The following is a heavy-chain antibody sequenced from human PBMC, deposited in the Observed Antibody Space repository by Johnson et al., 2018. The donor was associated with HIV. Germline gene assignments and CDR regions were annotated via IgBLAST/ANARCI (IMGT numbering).Heavy chain of an antibody. Sequence: VQLVESGGGVVRPGGSLRLSCAASGFTFDDYGMSLVRQAPGKGLEWVANIKQDGSEKYYVDSVKGRFNISRDNAKNSLYLQMNSLRAEDTAVYYCARDLSGSYRSDAFDIWGQGTMVTVSS. V-gene: IGHV3-7*01. CDR2: IKQDGSEK. CDR1: GFTFDDYG. D-gene: IGHD1-26*01. CDR3: ARDLSGSYRSDAFDI. J-gene: IGHJ3*02.